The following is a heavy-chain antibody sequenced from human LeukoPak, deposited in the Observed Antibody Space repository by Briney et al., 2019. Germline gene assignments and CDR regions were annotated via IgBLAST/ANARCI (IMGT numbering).Heavy chain of an antibody. Sequence: GGSLRLSCAASGFTFSSYGMSWVRQAPGKGLEWVSAISGRGDSAYYADSVKGRFTISRDNSKNTLYLQMNSLRAEDTDVYYCAKVGTTVTTYYYYYMDVWGKGTTVTVSS. D-gene: IGHD4-17*01. CDR3: AKVGTTVTTYYYYYMDV. J-gene: IGHJ6*03. CDR1: GFTFSSYG. V-gene: IGHV3-23*01. CDR2: ISGRGDSA.